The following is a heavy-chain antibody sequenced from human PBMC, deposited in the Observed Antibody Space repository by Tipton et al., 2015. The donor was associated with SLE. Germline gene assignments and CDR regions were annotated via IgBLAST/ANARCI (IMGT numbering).Heavy chain of an antibody. CDR1: GFTFRSSS. V-gene: IGHV3-23*03. CDR2: IYYGARR. Sequence: SLRLSCVASGFTFRSSSMAWVRRAPGRGLEWVSIIYYGARRYSRDSVKGRFTISRDDSKNTLDLQMDSLRAEGTGIYYCAKGGAGGLFFDSWGQGTLVTVSS. J-gene: IGHJ4*02. D-gene: IGHD3/OR15-3a*01. CDR3: AKGGAGGLFFDS.